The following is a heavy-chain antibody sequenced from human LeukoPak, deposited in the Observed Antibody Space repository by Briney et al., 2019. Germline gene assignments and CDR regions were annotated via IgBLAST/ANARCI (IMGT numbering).Heavy chain of an antibody. CDR1: GFTFSSYW. Sequence: GGSLRLSCAASGFTFSSYWRHWVRQAPGKGLVLVPRINSDGSSTSYADSVKGRFTISRDNAKNTLYLQMNSLRAEDTAVYYCARDFFWSGYYVDYWGQGTLVTVSS. J-gene: IGHJ4*02. CDR3: ARDFFWSGYYVDY. V-gene: IGHV3-74*01. CDR2: INSDGSST. D-gene: IGHD3-3*01.